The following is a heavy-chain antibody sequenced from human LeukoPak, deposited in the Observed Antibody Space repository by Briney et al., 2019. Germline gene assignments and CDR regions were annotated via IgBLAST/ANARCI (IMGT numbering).Heavy chain of an antibody. CDR1: GYTFTNYG. Sequence: ASLTVSCMSSGYTFTNYGITWVRQAPGQGLEWMGWISTYNGNTNYAQKLQGRVTMTTDTSTSTAYMELRSLRSDDTAMYYCARDRMDTGTYFDYWGQGTLVTVSS. CDR2: ISTYNGNT. CDR3: ARDRMDTGTYFDY. D-gene: IGHD5-18*01. J-gene: IGHJ4*02. V-gene: IGHV1-18*01.